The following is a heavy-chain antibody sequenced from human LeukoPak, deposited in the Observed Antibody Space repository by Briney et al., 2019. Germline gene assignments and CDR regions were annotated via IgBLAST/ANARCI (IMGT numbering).Heavy chain of an antibody. Sequence: SETLSLTCTVSGGSIRSSYYYWSWIRQSPGKGLEWIGYIYYGGSTNYNPSLKSRVTILMDTSKNQFSLRLSSVTAADTAVYYCARHAGGYSYETWGQGTLVTVSS. V-gene: IGHV4-61*01. J-gene: IGHJ4*02. CDR3: ARHAGGYSYET. D-gene: IGHD5-18*01. CDR2: IYYGGST. CDR1: GGSIRSSYYY.